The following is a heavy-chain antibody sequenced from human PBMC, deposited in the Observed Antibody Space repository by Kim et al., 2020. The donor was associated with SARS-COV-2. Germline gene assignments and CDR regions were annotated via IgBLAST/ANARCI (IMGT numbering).Heavy chain of an antibody. D-gene: IGHD3-9*01. J-gene: IGHJ6*02. Sequence: GGSLRLSCAASGFTLSSYWMHWVRQAPGKGLVWVSRINSDGSSTSYADSVKGRFTISRDNAKNTLYLQMNSLRAEDTAVYYCARDSLYYDILTGYYSDGMDVWGQGTTVTVSS. V-gene: IGHV3-74*01. CDR3: ARDSLYYDILTGYYSDGMDV. CDR1: GFTLSSYW. CDR2: INSDGSST.